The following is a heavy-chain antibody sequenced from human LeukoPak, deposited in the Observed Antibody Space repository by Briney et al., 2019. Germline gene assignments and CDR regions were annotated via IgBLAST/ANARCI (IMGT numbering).Heavy chain of an antibody. CDR1: GYPFRNYD. CDR3: ATSLWFGELPLSSNWFDP. V-gene: IGHV1-24*01. CDR2: FDPEDGET. D-gene: IGHD3-10*01. J-gene: IGHJ5*02. Sequence: ASVKVSCKTSGYPFRNYDINWVRQAPGKGLEWMGGFDPEDGETIYAQKFQGRVTMTEDTSTDTAYMELSSLRSEDTAVYYCATSLWFGELPLSSNWFDPWGQGTLVTVSS.